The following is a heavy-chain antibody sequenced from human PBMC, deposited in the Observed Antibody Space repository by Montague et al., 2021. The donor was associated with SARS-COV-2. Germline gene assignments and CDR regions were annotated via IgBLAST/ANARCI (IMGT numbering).Heavy chain of an antibody. Sequence: PALVKPTQSLTLTCSFSGFSLTTPGVGVGWVRQPPGKALEWLALIYWDGDTRYSPSLRGRLTITKDTSKNRVVLTMTNVDPVDTATYYCAEHLMRQDDSGDYLDAFNMWGHGTMVTVSS. CDR1: GFSLTTPGVG. CDR2: IYWDGDT. J-gene: IGHJ3*02. V-gene: IGHV2-5*02. CDR3: AEHLMRQDDSGDYLDAFNM. D-gene: IGHD4-17*01.